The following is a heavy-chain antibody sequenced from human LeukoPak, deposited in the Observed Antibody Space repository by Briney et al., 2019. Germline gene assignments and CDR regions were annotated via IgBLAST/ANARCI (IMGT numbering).Heavy chain of an antibody. Sequence: ASVKVSCKASGGTFSSYTISWVRQAPGQGLEWMGRIIPILGIANYAQKFQGRVTITADKSTSTAYMELSSLRSADTAVYYCAGGWKGELLRFDYWGQGTLVTVSS. CDR1: GGTFSSYT. CDR3: AGGWKGELLRFDY. D-gene: IGHD1-26*01. CDR2: IIPILGIA. J-gene: IGHJ4*02. V-gene: IGHV1-69*02.